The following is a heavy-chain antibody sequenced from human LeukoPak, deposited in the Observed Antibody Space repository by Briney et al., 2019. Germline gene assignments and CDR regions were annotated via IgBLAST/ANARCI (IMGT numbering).Heavy chain of an antibody. CDR3: ARSFYDILIGYYQYFDY. Sequence: PGGSLRLLRVASGLSVSSNYMSWVRQAPGKGLEWVSVIYRDGSSYYAESVKGRFTISRDNSKNTLYIQMNSLRAEDTAVYYCARSFYDILIGYYQYFDYWGQGTLVTVSS. D-gene: IGHD3-9*01. CDR2: IYRDGSS. CDR1: GLSVSSNY. J-gene: IGHJ4*02. V-gene: IGHV3-66*01.